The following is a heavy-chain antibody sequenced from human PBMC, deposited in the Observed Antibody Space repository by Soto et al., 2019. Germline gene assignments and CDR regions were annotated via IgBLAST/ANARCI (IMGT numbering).Heavy chain of an antibody. V-gene: IGHV4-61*08. CDR2: IYYNAIT. CDR3: ARANIAAAGTIFDP. D-gene: IGHD6-13*01. Sequence: QVKLQESGPGLVKPSETLSLTCTVSGDSVSSGAYYWSWVQQPPGKGLEWIGYIYYNAITNYNPSLKSRVTILVDTSKSEISLTLNSVTAADTAVYYCARANIAAAGTIFDPWGQGVLVTVSA. J-gene: IGHJ5*02. CDR1: GDSVSSGAYY.